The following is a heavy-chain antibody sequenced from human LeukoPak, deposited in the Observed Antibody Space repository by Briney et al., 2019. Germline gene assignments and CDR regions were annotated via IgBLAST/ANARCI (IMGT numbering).Heavy chain of an antibody. J-gene: IGHJ4*02. CDR3: AREPRRGYSSGSGFDY. V-gene: IGHV4-59*01. CDR1: GGSISSYY. CDR2: IYYSGST. Sequence: SETLSPTCTVSGGSISSYYWSWIRQPPGKGLEWIGYIYYSGSTNYNPSLKSRVTISVDTSKNQFSLKLSSVTAADTAVYYCAREPRRGYSSGSGFDYWGQGTLVTVSS. D-gene: IGHD6-19*01.